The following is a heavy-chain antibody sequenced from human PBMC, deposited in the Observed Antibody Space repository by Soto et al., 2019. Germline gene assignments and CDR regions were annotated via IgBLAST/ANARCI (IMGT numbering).Heavy chain of an antibody. J-gene: IGHJ6*02. CDR2: MKQDGGEK. CDR1: GFTFSSYW. D-gene: IGHD2-15*01. CDR3: ARVDCSPFNCCHLHYGRHV. V-gene: IGHV3-7*04. Sequence: PGGSLRLSCAASGFTFSSYWMSWFRQAPGKGLEWVADMKQDGGEKYYVDSVKGRFTISRDNAKTSLYLQMNSLRVEDTAVYYCARVDCSPFNCCHLHYGRHVSCQAPTVSV.